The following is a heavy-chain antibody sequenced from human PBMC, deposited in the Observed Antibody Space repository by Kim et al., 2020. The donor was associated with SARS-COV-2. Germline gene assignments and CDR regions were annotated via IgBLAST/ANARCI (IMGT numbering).Heavy chain of an antibody. CDR3: ARELVGAAGVYYYYYGMDV. CDR1: GGSISSGDYY. J-gene: IGHJ6*02. CDR2: IYYSGST. V-gene: IGHV4-30-4*01. D-gene: IGHD1-26*01. Sequence: SETLSLTCTVSGGSISSGDYYWSWIRQPPGKGLEWIGYIYYSGSTYYNPSLKSRVTISVDTSKNQFSLKLSSVTAADTAVYYCARELVGAAGVYYYYYGMDVWGQGTTVTVSS.